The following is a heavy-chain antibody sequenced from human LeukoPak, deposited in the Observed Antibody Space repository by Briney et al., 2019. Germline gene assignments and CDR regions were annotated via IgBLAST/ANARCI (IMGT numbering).Heavy chain of an antibody. D-gene: IGHD1-26*01. CDR1: GFTFSSCW. J-gene: IGHJ4*02. CDR3: ARAGVGAIYSFDY. V-gene: IGHV3-7*01. Sequence: GGSLRLSCVVSGFTFSSCWMSWVRQAPGKGLEWVADIKGDGSERYYADSVKGRFTISRDNAKNSLYLEMNSLRAEDTAVYYCARAGVGAIYSFDYWGQGTLVTVSS. CDR2: IKGDGSER.